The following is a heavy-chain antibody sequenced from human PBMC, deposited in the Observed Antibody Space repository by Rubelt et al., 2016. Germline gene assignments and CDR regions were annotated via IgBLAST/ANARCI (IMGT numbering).Heavy chain of an antibody. Sequence: QVQLVESGGGVVQPGRSLRLSCAASGFTFNIYAMHWVRQAPGKGLEWVAVIYFDENHIYYEDSVKGRVTISSDNSRNTMYLQMNSLRAEDTALDYCVFDFWGQGTRVTVSS. CDR2: IYFDENHI. J-gene: IGHJ4*02. V-gene: IGHV3-30-3*01. CDR1: GFTFNIYA. CDR3: VFDF.